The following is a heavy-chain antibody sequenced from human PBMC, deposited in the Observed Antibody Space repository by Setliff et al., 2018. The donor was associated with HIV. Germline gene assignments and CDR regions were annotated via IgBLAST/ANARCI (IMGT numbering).Heavy chain of an antibody. J-gene: IGHJ4*02. D-gene: IGHD3-10*01. V-gene: IGHV4-38-2*02. CDR2: VYHIGTT. CDR1: GYSISSGYY. Sequence: ASETLSLTCAVSGYSISSGYYWGWIRQPPGRGLEWIGYVYHIGTTNYNASFNSRLTISIDTSRSQFSLRLSSVTAADTAIYYCARDQAFGERFFDYWGQGIPVTVSS. CDR3: ARDQAFGERFFDY.